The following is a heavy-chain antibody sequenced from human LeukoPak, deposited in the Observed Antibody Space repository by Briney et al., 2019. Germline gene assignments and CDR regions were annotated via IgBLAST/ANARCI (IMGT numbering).Heavy chain of an antibody. J-gene: IGHJ4*02. CDR3: ARVDTAMAHDY. Sequence: PSETLSLTCTVSGGSISSGDYYWSWIRQPPGKGLEWIGYIYYSGSTYYNPSLKSRVTISVDTSKNQFSLKLSSVAAADTAVYYCARVDTAMAHDYWGQGTLATVSS. CDR2: IYYSGST. D-gene: IGHD5-18*01. CDR1: GGSISSGDYY. V-gene: IGHV4-30-4*01.